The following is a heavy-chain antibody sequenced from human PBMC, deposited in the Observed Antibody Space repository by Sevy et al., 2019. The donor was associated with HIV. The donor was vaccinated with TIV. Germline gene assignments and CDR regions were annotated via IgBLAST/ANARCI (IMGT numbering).Heavy chain of an antibody. CDR1: GFTFSNYG. D-gene: IGHD2-2*01. CDR2: IGGDGDIT. CDR3: AKVLSFSPRSIPAAVLDY. V-gene: IGHV3-23*01. J-gene: IGHJ4*02. Sequence: GGSLRLSCAASGFTFSNYGMNWVRQAPGVGLEWVATIGGDGDITHYADSVKGRFTISRDNFKNMLHLQLNNLRGDDTAIYFCAKVLSFSPRSIPAAVLDYWGRGTLVTVSS.